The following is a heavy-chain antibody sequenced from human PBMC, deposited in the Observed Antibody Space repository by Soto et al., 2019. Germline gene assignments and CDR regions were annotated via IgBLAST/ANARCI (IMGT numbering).Heavy chain of an antibody. CDR1: GGTFSSYA. D-gene: IGHD6-19*01. J-gene: IGHJ5*02. CDR2: LIPIFGTA. CDR3: ARDSASSGWYTFRWFDP. Sequence: SVKVSCKASGGTFSSYAISWVRQAPGQGLEWMGGLIPIFGTANYAQKFQGRVTITADKSTSTAYMELSSMRSEDRAVYYCARDSASSGWYTFRWFDPWGQGPLVTVSS. V-gene: IGHV1-69*06.